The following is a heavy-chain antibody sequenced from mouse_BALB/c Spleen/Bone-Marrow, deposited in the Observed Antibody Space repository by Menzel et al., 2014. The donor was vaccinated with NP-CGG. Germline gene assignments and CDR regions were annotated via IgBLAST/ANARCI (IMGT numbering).Heavy chain of an antibody. CDR3: ARGAYGLFDY. J-gene: IGHJ2*01. CDR1: GYPFTTYP. V-gene: IGHV1-47*01. CDR2: FHPYDDDT. Sequence: VQLQQSGAELVKPGASVKMSCKAFGYPFTTYPIEWMRRNHGKSLEWIGNFHPYDDDTKYNEQFKGKAKLTVDKSSTTVSLELSRLTSDDSAVYYCARGAYGLFDYWGQGTTLTVSS. D-gene: IGHD6-5*01.